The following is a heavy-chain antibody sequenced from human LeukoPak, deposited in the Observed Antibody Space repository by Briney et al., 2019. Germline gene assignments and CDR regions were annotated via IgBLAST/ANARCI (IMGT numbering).Heavy chain of an antibody. Sequence: SVKVSCKASGYTFNNYGISWVRQAPGQGLEWMGGIIPIFGTANYAQKFQGRVTITADESTSTAYMELSSLRSEDTAVYYCARGLWFGDYYYYYMDVWGKGTTVTISS. CDR1: GYTFNNYG. J-gene: IGHJ6*03. V-gene: IGHV1-69*13. D-gene: IGHD3-10*01. CDR3: ARGLWFGDYYYYYMDV. CDR2: IIPIFGTA.